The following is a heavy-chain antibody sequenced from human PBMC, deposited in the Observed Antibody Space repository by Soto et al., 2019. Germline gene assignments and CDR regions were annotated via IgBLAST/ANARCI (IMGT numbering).Heavy chain of an antibody. CDR1: GLTFSSYA. D-gene: IGHD2-2*01. CDR3: AREGPAAIVFDY. V-gene: IGHV3-30-3*01. J-gene: IGHJ4*02. CDR2: ISYDRSNK. Sequence: QVQLVESGGGVVQPGRSLRLSCAASGLTFSSYAMHWVRQAPGKGLEWVAVISYDRSNKYYADSVKGRFTISRDNSKNTLYLQMNSLRAEDTAVYYCAREGPAAIVFDYWGQGTLVTGSS.